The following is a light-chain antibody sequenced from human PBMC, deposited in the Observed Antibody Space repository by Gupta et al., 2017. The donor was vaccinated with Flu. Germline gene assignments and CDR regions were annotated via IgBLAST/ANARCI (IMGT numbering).Light chain of an antibody. CDR2: S. Sequence: STLQTGVPSRFGGSGAGTNFTFTIRSLQPDDFATYYCQQYQNLPLTFGGGTNLEI. CDR3: QQYQNLPLT. V-gene: IGKV1-33*01. J-gene: IGKJ4*01.